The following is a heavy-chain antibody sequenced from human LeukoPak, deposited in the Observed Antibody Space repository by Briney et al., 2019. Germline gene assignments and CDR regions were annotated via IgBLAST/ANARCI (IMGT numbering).Heavy chain of an antibody. J-gene: IGHJ4*02. CDR3: ARRIYGGYIDC. Sequence: SETLSLTCTVSAGSISSSGYYWGWIRQPPGKGLEWIGSLYYTGSTYYNPSLESRITISVDTSKNQFSLKLSSVTAADTAVYYCARRIYGGYIDCWGQGTLVTVSS. CDR2: LYYTGST. V-gene: IGHV4-39*01. D-gene: IGHD4/OR15-4a*01. CDR1: AGSISSSGYY.